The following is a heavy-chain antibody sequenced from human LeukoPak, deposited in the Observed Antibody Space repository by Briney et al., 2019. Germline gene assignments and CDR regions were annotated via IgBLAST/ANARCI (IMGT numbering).Heavy chain of an antibody. CDR3: ARDRGGIGYYMDV. V-gene: IGHV3-48*01. D-gene: IGHD3-16*02. Sequence: GRPLRLSCAASGFTFSSYAMSWVRQAPGKGLEWVSYISSSSSNIYYADSVKGRFTISRDNAKNSLYLQMNSLRAEDTALYYCARDRGGIGYYMDVWGNGTTVTVSS. CDR1: GFTFSSYA. J-gene: IGHJ6*03. CDR2: ISSSSSNI.